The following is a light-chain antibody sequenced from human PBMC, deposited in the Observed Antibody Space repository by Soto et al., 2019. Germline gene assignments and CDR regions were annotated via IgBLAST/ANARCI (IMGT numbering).Light chain of an antibody. CDR1: SSDVGGYNY. CDR2: EVS. J-gene: IGLJ2*01. CDR3: SSYAGSNTDVV. V-gene: IGLV2-8*01. Sequence: QSALTQPPSASGSPGQSVTISCTGTSSDVGGYNYVSWYQQHPGKAPKLMIYEVSKRPSGVPDRFSGSESGNTASLTVSGLQAEDEADYYCSSYAGSNTDVVFGGGTKLTVL.